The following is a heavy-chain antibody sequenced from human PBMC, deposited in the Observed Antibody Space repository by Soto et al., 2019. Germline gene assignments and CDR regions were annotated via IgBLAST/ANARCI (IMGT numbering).Heavy chain of an antibody. CDR1: GFIFRDWF. CDR3: SKGERESGYLSHTY. D-gene: IGHD3-22*01. J-gene: IGHJ4*02. CDR2: ISKDSGRAT. V-gene: IGHV3-11*01. Sequence: GGSLRLSCAASGFIFRDWFMSWIRQAPGKGLEWISYISKDSGRATRYADSVKGRFTTSRDNFKNTVYLQINSLTAEDTALYYCSKGERESGYLSHTYLGQGTQVTVPQ.